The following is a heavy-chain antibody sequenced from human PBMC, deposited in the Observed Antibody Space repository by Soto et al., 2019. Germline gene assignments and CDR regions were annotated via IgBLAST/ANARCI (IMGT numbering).Heavy chain of an antibody. J-gene: IGHJ4*02. CDR3: APLIDY. V-gene: IGHV3-48*03. Sequence: GSLRLSCAASGFIFSDYEMNWVRQAPGKGLEWVSYINIRSDIIYYADSVKGRFTISRDNAKNSLYLQMSSLRAEDTAVYYCAPLIDYWGQGTLVTVSS. CDR2: INIRSDII. CDR1: GFIFSDYE.